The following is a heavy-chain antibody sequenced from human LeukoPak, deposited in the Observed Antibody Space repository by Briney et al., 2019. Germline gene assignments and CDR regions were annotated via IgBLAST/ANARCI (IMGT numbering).Heavy chain of an antibody. CDR1: GGTFSSYA. Sequence: ASVKVSCKASGGTFSSYAISWVRQAPGRGLEWMGRIIPILGIANYAQKFQGRVTITADKSTSTAYMELSSLRSEDTAVYYCARAVSSSWYGGFDYWGQGTLVTVSS. V-gene: IGHV1-69*04. CDR3: ARAVSSSWYGGFDY. D-gene: IGHD6-13*01. CDR2: IIPILGIA. J-gene: IGHJ4*02.